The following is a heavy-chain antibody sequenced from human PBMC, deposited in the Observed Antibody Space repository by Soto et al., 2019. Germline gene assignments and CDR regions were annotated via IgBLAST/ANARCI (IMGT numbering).Heavy chain of an antibody. CDR3: ARFYCSGGSCYSRYYYMDV. V-gene: IGHV1-18*01. J-gene: IGHJ6*03. D-gene: IGHD2-15*01. CDR1: GYTFTSYG. CDR2: ISAYNGNT. Sequence: ASVNVSCKASGYTFTSYGISWVRQAPGQGLEWMGWISAYNGNTNYAQKLQGRVTMTTDTSTSTAYMELRSLRSDDTAVYYCARFYCSGGSCYSRYYYMDVRGKGTMVTVSS.